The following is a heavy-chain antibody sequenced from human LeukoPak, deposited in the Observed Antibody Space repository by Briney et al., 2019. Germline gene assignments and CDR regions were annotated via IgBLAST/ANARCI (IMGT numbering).Heavy chain of an antibody. V-gene: IGHV4-38-2*02. D-gene: IGHD5-18*01. CDR1: GYSISSNYH. Sequence: SETLSLTCSVSGYSISSNYHWGWIRQPPGKGLEWIGSFYHSGSIYYNPSLKRRVTISVDTSKNQFSLKLSSVTAADTAVYYCARDLDRYSYGPGYWGQGTLVTVSS. CDR3: ARDLDRYSYGPGY. CDR2: FYHSGSI. J-gene: IGHJ4*02.